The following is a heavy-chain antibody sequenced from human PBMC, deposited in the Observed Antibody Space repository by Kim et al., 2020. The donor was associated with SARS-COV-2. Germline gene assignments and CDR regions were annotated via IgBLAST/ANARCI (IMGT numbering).Heavy chain of an antibody. V-gene: IGHV4-39*01. CDR3: ASARFGTVFDY. J-gene: IGHJ4*02. CDR1: GGSISSNSYY. Sequence: SETLSLTCTVSGGSISSNSYYWGWIRQPPGKGLEWIGSIYYSGSTYYNPSLQSRVTISVDTSKNQFSLKLSPVTAADTAVYYCASARFGTVFDYWGQGIRGTVSS. CDR2: IYYSGST. D-gene: IGHD3-16*01.